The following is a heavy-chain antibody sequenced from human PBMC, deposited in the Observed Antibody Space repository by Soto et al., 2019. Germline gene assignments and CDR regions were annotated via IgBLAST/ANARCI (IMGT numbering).Heavy chain of an antibody. Sequence: CAASGSTFSSESVECVHQAPGKGLEWVSSISSSSSYIYYADSVKGRFTISRDNAKNSLYLQMNSLRAEDTAVYYCARIHLGDALSDIGVQGRIVTVSS. CDR1: GSTFSSES. J-gene: IGHJ3*02. D-gene: IGHD2-8*01. CDR3: ARIHLGDALSDI. CDR2: ISSSSSYI. V-gene: IGHV3-21*01.